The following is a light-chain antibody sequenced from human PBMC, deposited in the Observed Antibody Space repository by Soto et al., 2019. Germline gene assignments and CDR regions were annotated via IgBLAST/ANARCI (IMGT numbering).Light chain of an antibody. CDR3: QQYNTYS. J-gene: IGKJ2*01. V-gene: IGKV1-5*03. CDR1: QSLNSW. Sequence: DIQMTQSPSTLSASVGDRVSITCRASQSLNSWLAWYQQKPGKAPKLLIYKTYTLESVVPSRFRGSGSGTEFTLTISNLQPDYFATYYCQQYNTYSFVQGTKREIK. CDR2: KTY.